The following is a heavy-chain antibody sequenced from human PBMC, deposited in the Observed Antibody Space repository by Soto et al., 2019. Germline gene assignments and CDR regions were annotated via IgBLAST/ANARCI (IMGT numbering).Heavy chain of an antibody. CDR2: IYHSGST. CDR3: ARGGFITLGGVIVTPGAFDI. Sequence: SETLSLTCAVSGGSISSGGYSWSWIRQPPGKGLEWIGYIYHSGSTYYNPSLKSRVTISVDRSKNQFSLKLSSVTAADTAVYYLARGGFITLGGVIVTPGAFDIGGKGTMVTVS. J-gene: IGHJ3*02. V-gene: IGHV4-30-2*01. CDR1: GGSISSGGYS. D-gene: IGHD3-16*02.